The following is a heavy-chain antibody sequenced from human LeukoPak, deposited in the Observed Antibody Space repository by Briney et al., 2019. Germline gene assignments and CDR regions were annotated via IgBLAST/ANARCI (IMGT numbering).Heavy chain of an antibody. CDR1: GYTFTDHG. J-gene: IGHJ4*02. V-gene: IGHV3-33*01. Sequence: GRSLRLSCAASGYTFTDHGMHWVRQAPGKGLEWVANIRFDGSQEYYADTVKGRFTIFRDISKNTLYLQLNSLRVEDTAVYYCARDLAAARLDFRGQGTLVTVSS. CDR3: ARDLAAARLDF. CDR2: IRFDGSQE. D-gene: IGHD6-6*01.